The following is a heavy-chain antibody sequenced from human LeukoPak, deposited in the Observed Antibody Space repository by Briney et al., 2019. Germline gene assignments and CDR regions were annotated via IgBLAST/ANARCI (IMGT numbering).Heavy chain of an antibody. CDR3: AKEWWEPTRDDYFDY. D-gene: IGHD1-26*01. J-gene: IGHJ4*02. CDR1: GFTFSNYA. V-gene: IGHV3-23*01. Sequence: GGPLRLSCTASGFTFSNYAMSWVRQAPGKGLEWVSVISGSGVITYYADSVKGRFTISRDNSKNTLYLQLNSLRAEDTAVYYCAKEWWEPTRDDYFDYWGQGALVTVSS. CDR2: ISGSGVIT.